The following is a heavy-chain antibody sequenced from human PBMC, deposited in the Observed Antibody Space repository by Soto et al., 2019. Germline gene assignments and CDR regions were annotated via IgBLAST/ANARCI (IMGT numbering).Heavy chain of an antibody. CDR2: ISSSSTNI. CDR1: GFTISGNA. J-gene: IGHJ6*03. V-gene: IGHV3-48*02. Sequence: EVQLVESGGGLVQPGGSLRLSCAASGFTISGNAMTWVRQAPGRGLEWVSYISSSSTNIHYADTVRGRFTISRDNAKNSRYLQMNSLRDEDTAVYRCARDLSWGSKWYYYMDVWGKGTTVTVSS. D-gene: IGHD3-16*01. CDR3: ARDLSWGSKWYYYMDV.